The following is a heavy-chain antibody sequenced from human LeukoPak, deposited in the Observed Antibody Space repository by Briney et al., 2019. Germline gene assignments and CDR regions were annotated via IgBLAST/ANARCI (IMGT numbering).Heavy chain of an antibody. V-gene: IGHV3-21*01. D-gene: IGHD6-13*01. Sequence: GGSLRLSCAASGFTFSSYSTNWVRQAPGKGLEWVSSISSSSSYIYYADSVKGRFTISRDNAKNSLYLQMNSLRAEDTAVYYCARDFGAAEVDYWGQGTLVTVSS. CDR1: GFTFSSYS. CDR3: ARDFGAAEVDY. CDR2: ISSSSSYI. J-gene: IGHJ4*02.